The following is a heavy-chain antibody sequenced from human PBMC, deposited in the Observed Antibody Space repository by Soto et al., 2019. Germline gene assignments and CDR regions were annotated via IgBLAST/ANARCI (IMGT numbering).Heavy chain of an antibody. Sequence: GGSLRLSCAASGFTFSSYAMSWVRQAPGKGLEWVSAISGSGGSTYYADSVKGRFTISRDNSKNTLYLQMNSLRAEDTAVYYCAKGRGLTMIVVVIKRYYFDYWGQGTLVTVSS. CDR1: GFTFSSYA. CDR2: ISGSGGST. CDR3: AKGRGLTMIVVVIKRYYFDY. J-gene: IGHJ4*02. V-gene: IGHV3-23*01. D-gene: IGHD3-22*01.